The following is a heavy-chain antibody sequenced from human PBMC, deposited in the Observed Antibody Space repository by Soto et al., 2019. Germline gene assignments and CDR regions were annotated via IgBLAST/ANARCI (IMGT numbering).Heavy chain of an antibody. Sequence: PEGSLRLSCAASGFTFSSYAMSWVRQAPGKGLEWVSAISGSGGSTYYADSVKGRFTISRDNPKNTLYLQMNSLRAEDTAVYYCAYNVRFHARQGPSMDVCGQGPKGTVSS. CDR3: AYNVRFHARQGPSMDV. V-gene: IGHV3-23*01. J-gene: IGHJ6*02. CDR1: GFTFSSYA. CDR2: ISGSGGST. D-gene: IGHD3-3*01.